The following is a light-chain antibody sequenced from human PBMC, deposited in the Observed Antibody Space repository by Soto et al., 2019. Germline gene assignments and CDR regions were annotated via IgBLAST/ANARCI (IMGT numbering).Light chain of an antibody. J-gene: IGLJ1*01. V-gene: IGLV2-8*01. CDR3: CSYAGSNNLI. CDR2: EVS. CDR1: SSDIGAYNY. Sequence: QSVLTRPPSASGSPGQSVTISCTGTSSDIGAYNYVSWYQQYPGKAPKLMIFEVSKRPSGVPDRFSGSKSGNTASLTVSGLQAEDEADYYCCSYAGSNNLIFGTGTKLTVL.